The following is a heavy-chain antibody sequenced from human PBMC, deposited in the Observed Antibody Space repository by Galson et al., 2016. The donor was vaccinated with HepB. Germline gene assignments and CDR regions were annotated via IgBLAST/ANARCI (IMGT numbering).Heavy chain of an antibody. V-gene: IGHV3-33*06. D-gene: IGHD6-19*01. J-gene: IGHJ4*02. CDR2: IWYDGSHE. CDR1: GFTFSSYA. CDR3: AKNSYSSAWYPDY. Sequence: SLRLSCAASGFTFSSYAMHWVRQAPGKGLERVAVIWYDGSHEYYADSVKGRSTISRDNSKNTVYLQMNSLSAEDTAVYYCAKNSYSSAWYPDYWGQGTLVTVSS.